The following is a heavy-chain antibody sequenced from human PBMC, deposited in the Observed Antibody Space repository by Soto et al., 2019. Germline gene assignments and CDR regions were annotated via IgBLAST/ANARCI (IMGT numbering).Heavy chain of an antibody. CDR3: ARGRGSEYSGYVSGRINYYYMDV. V-gene: IGHV4-34*01. J-gene: IGHJ6*03. D-gene: IGHD5-12*01. CDR2: INHSGST. Sequence: SETLSLTCAVYGGSFSGYYWSWIRQPPGKGLEWIGEINHSGSTNYNPSLKSRVTISVDTSKNQFSLKLSSVTAADTAVYYCARGRGSEYSGYVSGRINYYYMDVWGKGTTVT. CDR1: GGSFSGYY.